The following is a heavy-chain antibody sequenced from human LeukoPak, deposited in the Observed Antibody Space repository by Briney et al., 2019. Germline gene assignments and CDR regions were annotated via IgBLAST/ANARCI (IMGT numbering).Heavy chain of an antibody. CDR3: ERRYGDWLDP. V-gene: IGHV3-48*01. D-gene: IGHD4/OR15-4a*01. Sequence: GGSLRLSCAASGFTFTNYNMNWVRQAPGKGLEWISYISGGSGTIYYADSVRGRFTVSRDNAKDSLWLQINNLRVEDTAVYYCERRYGDWLDPWGPGTLVTVSS. J-gene: IGHJ5*02. CDR2: ISGGSGTI. CDR1: GFTFTNYN.